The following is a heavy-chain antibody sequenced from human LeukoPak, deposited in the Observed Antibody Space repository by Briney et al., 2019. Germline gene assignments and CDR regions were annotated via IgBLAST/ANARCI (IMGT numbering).Heavy chain of an antibody. CDR3: ARHYYYDSSGYYYVPPLDY. CDR2: IIPILGIA. CDR1: GGTFSSYA. J-gene: IGHJ4*02. Sequence: GASVKVSCKASGGTFSSYAIIWVRQAPGQGLEWMGRIIPILGIANYAQKFQGRVTITADKSTSTAYMELSSLRSEDTAVYYCARHYYYDSSGYYYVPPLDYWGQGTLVTVSS. D-gene: IGHD3-22*01. V-gene: IGHV1-69*04.